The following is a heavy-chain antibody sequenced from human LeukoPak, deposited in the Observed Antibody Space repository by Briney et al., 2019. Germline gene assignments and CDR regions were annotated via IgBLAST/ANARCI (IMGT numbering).Heavy chain of an antibody. CDR3: AKGRYYITGASGY. Sequence: PGGSLRLSCAASGFTFSNYAMNWVRQAPGKGLEWVSGISGSGDSTYYADSVKGRFTISRDNPKNTLYLQMNSLRAEDTALYYCAKGRYYITGASGYWGQGTLVTVSS. V-gene: IGHV3-23*01. D-gene: IGHD1-20*01. J-gene: IGHJ4*02. CDR2: ISGSGDST. CDR1: GFTFSNYA.